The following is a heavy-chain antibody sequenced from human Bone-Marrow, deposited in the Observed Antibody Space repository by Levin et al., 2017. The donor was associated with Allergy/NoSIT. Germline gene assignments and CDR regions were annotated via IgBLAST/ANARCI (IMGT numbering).Heavy chain of an antibody. D-gene: IGHD2-15*01. CDR3: ASRYCSGGSCYYYYYHMDV. V-gene: IGHV4-61*01. CDR1: GASVSCGSCF. CDR2: MHYSGDT. Sequence: SETLSLTCTVSGASVSCGSCFWSWIRQPPGKGLEWIGYMHYSGDTKYNPSLKGRVSISLDTSKNQFSLKMTSVTAADTAVYYCASRYCSGGSCYYYYYHMDVWGQGTNVTVSS. J-gene: IGHJ6*03.